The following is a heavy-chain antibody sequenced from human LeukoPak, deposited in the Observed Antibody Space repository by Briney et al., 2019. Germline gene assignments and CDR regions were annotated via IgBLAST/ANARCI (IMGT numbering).Heavy chain of an antibody. Sequence: GGSLRLSCAASGFTFSSYAMSWVRQAPGKGLEWVSAISGSGGSTYYADSVKGRFTISRDNSKNTLYLQMNSLRAEDTAVYYCAKGRWDSGSYYTYRRTDAFDIWGQGTMVTVSS. CDR1: GFTFSSYA. CDR2: ISGSGGST. V-gene: IGHV3-23*01. J-gene: IGHJ3*02. CDR3: AKGRWDSGSYYTYRRTDAFDI. D-gene: IGHD1-26*01.